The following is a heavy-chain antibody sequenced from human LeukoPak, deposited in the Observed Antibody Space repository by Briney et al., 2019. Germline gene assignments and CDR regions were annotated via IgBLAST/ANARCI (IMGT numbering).Heavy chain of an antibody. J-gene: IGHJ4*02. CDR1: GLTFSNYA. CDR3: ARDVGYCSGGSCYQDY. Sequence: GGSLRLSCAVSGLTFSNYAMTWVRQAPGKGLEWVSSISSSSSYIYYADSVKGRFTISRDNAKNSLYLQMNSLRAEDTAVYYCARDVGYCSGGSCYQDYWGQGTLVTVSS. D-gene: IGHD2-15*01. CDR2: ISSSSSYI. V-gene: IGHV3-21*01.